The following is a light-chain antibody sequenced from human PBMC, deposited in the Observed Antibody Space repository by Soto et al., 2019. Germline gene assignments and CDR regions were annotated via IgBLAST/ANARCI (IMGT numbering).Light chain of an antibody. CDR3: QQLNSYPVT. J-gene: IGKJ4*01. CDR1: QGISSY. CDR2: AAS. Sequence: DIQLTQSPSFLSASVGDRVTITCRASQGISSYLAWYQQKPGKAPKLLIYAASTLQSGVPSRFSGSGSGTEFTLTINSLQPEDFATYYCQQLNSYPVTFGGGTKVEMK. V-gene: IGKV1-9*01.